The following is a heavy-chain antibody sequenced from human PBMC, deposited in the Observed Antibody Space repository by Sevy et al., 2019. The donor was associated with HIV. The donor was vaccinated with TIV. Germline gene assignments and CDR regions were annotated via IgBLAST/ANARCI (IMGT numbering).Heavy chain of an antibody. CDR2: LSFGCGEI. CDR1: GFTFSKYS. J-gene: IGHJ4*02. V-gene: IGHV3-23*01. D-gene: IGHD2-8*01. CDR3: AREGCTKPHDY. Sequence: GGSLRLSYAASGFTFSKYSMIWVRQPPGKGLEWVSTLSFGCGEINYADSVKGRFTISRDNSKSSVYLQMNNLRPEDTAVYYCAREGCTKPHDYWGQGTPVTVSS.